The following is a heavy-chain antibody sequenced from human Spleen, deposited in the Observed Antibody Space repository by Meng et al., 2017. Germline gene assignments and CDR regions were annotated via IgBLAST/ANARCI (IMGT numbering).Heavy chain of an antibody. CDR3: ARGPTTMAHDFDY. D-gene: IGHD4-11*01. CDR2: INHSGST. CDR1: GGSFSGYY. Sequence: VQHQGWAAGLLKRSVTLSPTCGVYGGSFSGYYWSWIRQPPGKGLEWIGEINHSGSTNYNPSLKSRVTISVDTSKNQFSLKLSSVTAADTAVYYCARGPTTMAHDFDYWGQGTLVTVSS. V-gene: IGHV4-34*01. J-gene: IGHJ4*02.